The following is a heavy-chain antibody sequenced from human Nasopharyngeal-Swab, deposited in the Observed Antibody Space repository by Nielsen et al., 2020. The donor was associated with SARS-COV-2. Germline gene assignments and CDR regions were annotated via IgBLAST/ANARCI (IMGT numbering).Heavy chain of an antibody. CDR1: GFTFSSYG. CDR2: ISYDGSNK. V-gene: IGHV3-30*03. J-gene: IGHJ4*02. D-gene: IGHD5-18*01. CDR3: ARDQSWTAMPLDY. Sequence: GESLKISCAASGFTFSSYGMHWVRQAPGKGLEWVAVISYDGSNKYYADSVKGRFTISRDNSKNTLYLQMNSLRAEDTAVYYCARDQSWTAMPLDYWGQGTLVTVSS.